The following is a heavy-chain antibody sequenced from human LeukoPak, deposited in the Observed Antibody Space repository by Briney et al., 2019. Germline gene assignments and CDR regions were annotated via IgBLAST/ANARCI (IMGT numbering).Heavy chain of an antibody. D-gene: IGHD6-13*01. V-gene: IGHV1-46*01. CDR3: ARGSWYRNDY. Sequence: ASVKVSCKASGYTFTSYYVHWVRQAPGQGLEWTGIINPSGGTTSYAQKLQGRVTMTRDTSTSTVYMEVSSLRSEDTAVYYCARGSWYRNDYWGQGTLVTVSS. J-gene: IGHJ4*02. CDR1: GYTFTSYY. CDR2: INPSGGTT.